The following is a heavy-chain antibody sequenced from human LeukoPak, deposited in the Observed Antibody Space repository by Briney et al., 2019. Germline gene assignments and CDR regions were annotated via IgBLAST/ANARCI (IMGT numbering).Heavy chain of an antibody. J-gene: IGHJ4*02. V-gene: IGHV1-69*13. CDR2: IIPIFGTA. Sequence: SVKVSCKASGGTFSSYAISWVRQAPGQGLEWMGGIIPIFGTANYAQKFQGRVTIAADESTSTAYMELSSLRSEDTAVYYCASGLRFLEWLLDWGQGTLVTVSS. CDR3: ASGLRFLEWLLD. CDR1: GGTFSSYA. D-gene: IGHD3-3*01.